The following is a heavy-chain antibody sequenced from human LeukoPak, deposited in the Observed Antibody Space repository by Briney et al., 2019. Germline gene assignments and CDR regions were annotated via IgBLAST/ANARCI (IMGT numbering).Heavy chain of an antibody. J-gene: IGHJ4*02. CDR3: ERGPSTGDFDY. Sequence: GASVKVSCKTSGYTFTNYYIHWVRQAPVQGLEWMGWINPNSGGTNYAQKFQGRVTMTRDTSISTTYMELSGLRSDDTAVYYCERGPSTGDFDYWGQGTLVTVSS. V-gene: IGHV1-2*02. D-gene: IGHD1-14*01. CDR1: GYTFTNYY. CDR2: INPNSGGT.